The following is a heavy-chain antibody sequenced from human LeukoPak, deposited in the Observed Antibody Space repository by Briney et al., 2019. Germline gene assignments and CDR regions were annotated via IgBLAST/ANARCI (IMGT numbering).Heavy chain of an antibody. CDR3: ARGVIRFRYYYDSSGYYYFDY. Sequence: SETLSLTCTVSGGSISSSSYYWAWIRQPPGKGLEWIGSIHYSGSTYYNPSLQSRVTISIDTSKNQFSLKLSSVTAADTAVYYCARGVIRFRYYYDSSGYYYFDYWGQGTLVTVSS. J-gene: IGHJ4*02. V-gene: IGHV4-39*07. D-gene: IGHD3-22*01. CDR1: GGSISSSSYY. CDR2: IHYSGST.